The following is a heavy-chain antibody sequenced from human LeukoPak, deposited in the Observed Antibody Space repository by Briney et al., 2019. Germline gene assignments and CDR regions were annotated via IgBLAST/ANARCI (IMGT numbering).Heavy chain of an antibody. V-gene: IGHV4-34*01. CDR1: GVSFSGYY. J-gene: IGHJ3*02. Sequence: SAALSLTCAVYGVSFSGYYWSWIRQPPGKGLEWIGEINHSGSTNYNPSLKSRVTISVDTSKNQFSLKLSSVTAADTAVYYCARGNHYYDSSGYYRDAFDIWGQGTMVTVSS. D-gene: IGHD3-22*01. CDR2: INHSGST. CDR3: ARGNHYYDSSGYYRDAFDI.